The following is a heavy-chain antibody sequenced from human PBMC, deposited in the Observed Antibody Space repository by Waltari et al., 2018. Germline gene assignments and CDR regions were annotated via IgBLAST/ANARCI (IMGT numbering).Heavy chain of an antibody. V-gene: IGHV3-30*01. CDR3: ARDESDSSGYYGGQFDY. J-gene: IGHJ4*02. CDR2: ISYDGSNK. D-gene: IGHD3-22*01. CDR1: GFTFSSYA. Sequence: QVQLVESGGGVVQPGRSLRLSCAASGFTFSSYAMHWVRQAPGKGLEWVAVISYDGSNKYYADSVKGRFTISRDNSKNTLYLQMNSLRAEDTAVYYCARDESDSSGYYGGQFDYWGQGTLVTVSS.